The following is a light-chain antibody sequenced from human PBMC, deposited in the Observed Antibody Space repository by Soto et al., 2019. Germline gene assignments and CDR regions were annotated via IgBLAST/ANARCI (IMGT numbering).Light chain of an antibody. CDR2: EVS. J-gene: IGLJ2*01. CDR3: TSYTVSTTVV. CDR1: SSDVGGYDY. Sequence: QSALTQPPSASGSPGQSVTISCTGTSSDVGGYDYVSWYQQRPGKAPKLMIYEVSNRPSGVSNRFSGSKSGNTASLTISGLQAEDEADYYCTSYTVSTTVVFGGGTKLTVL. V-gene: IGLV2-14*01.